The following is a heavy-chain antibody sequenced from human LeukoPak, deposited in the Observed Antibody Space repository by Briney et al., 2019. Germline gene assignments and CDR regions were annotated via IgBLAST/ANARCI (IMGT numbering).Heavy chain of an antibody. D-gene: IGHD2-15*01. CDR1: GFTFSNYC. V-gene: IGHV3-7*03. CDR2: INQDGTGK. CDR3: ATLSVVVLPAELN. Sequence: PGGSLRLSCAASGFTFSNYCMSWVRQAPGKGLEWVAEINQDGTGKYYLDSLRGRFTISRDNAKNSLYLQMNSLRVEDTAVYYCATLSVVVLPAELNWGQGTLVTVSS. J-gene: IGHJ4*02.